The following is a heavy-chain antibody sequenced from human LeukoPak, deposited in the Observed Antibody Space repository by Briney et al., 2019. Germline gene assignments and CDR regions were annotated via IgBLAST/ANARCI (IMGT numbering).Heavy chain of an antibody. CDR1: GGSFSGYY. D-gene: IGHD3-10*01. J-gene: IGHJ6*02. V-gene: IGHV4-34*01. Sequence: SETLSLTCAVYGGSFSGYYWSWIRQPPGKGLEWIGEINHSGSTNYNPSLKSRVTISVDTSKNQFSLKLNSVTAADTAVYYCASSGSAVHGMDVWGQGTTVTVSS. CDR3: ASSGSAVHGMDV. CDR2: INHSGST.